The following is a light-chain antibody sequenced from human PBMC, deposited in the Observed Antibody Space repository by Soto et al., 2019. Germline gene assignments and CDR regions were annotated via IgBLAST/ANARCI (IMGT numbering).Light chain of an antibody. CDR3: SSYSSSATPYV. Sequence: ALTQPASVSGSPGQSITISCIGTSSDIGPYNYVSWYQQHPDKAPKLILYEVTNRPSGASDRFSGSKSGNAAFLTISGLQAEAEADYYCSSYSSSATPYVFGTGTKVTLL. V-gene: IGLV2-14*01. CDR1: SSDIGPYNY. CDR2: EVT. J-gene: IGLJ1*01.